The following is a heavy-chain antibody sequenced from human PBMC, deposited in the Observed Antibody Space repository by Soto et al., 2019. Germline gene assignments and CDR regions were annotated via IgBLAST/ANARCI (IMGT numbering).Heavy chain of an antibody. J-gene: IGHJ4*02. CDR3: ARVDRGWCGELVDY. CDR1: GFTVSSNY. CDR2: IYSGGST. Sequence: EVQLVESGGGLVQPGGSLRLSCAASGFTVSSNYMSWVRQAPGKGLEWVAVIYSGGSTYYADSVKGRFTISRDNSKNTLYLQMNSLRAEDTAVYYCARVDRGWCGELVDYWGQGTLVTVSS. D-gene: IGHD3-10*01. V-gene: IGHV3-66*01.